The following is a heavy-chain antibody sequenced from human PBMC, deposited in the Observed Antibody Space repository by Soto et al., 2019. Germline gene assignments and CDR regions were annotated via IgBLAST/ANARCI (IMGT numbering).Heavy chain of an antibody. Sequence: TLSLTCTVACGSISSGGYYWSWIRQHPGKGLEWIGYIYYSGSTYYNPSLKSRVTISVDTSKNQFSLKLSSVTAADTAVYYCARDTGGYSYGPPAYFDYWGQGTLVTVSS. D-gene: IGHD5-18*01. J-gene: IGHJ4*02. V-gene: IGHV4-31*03. CDR1: CGSISSGGYY. CDR2: IYYSGST. CDR3: ARDTGGYSYGPPAYFDY.